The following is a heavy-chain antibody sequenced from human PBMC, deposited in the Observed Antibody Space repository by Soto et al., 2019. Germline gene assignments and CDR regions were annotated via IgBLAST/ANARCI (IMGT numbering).Heavy chain of an antibody. CDR3: ARDGPRGIVVVTAIFDY. J-gene: IGHJ4*02. Sequence: EVQLVESGGGLVQPGGSLRLSCAASGFTFSSYWMHWVRQAPGKGLVWVARINSDGSSKSYADSVKGRFTISRDNAKNTLYLQMNSLRAEDTAVYYCARDGPRGIVVVTAIFDYWGQGTLVTVSS. CDR2: INSDGSSK. D-gene: IGHD2-21*02. V-gene: IGHV3-74*01. CDR1: GFTFSSYW.